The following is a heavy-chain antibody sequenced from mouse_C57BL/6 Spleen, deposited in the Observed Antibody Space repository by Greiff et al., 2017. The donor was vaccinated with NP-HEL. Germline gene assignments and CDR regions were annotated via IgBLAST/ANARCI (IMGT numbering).Heavy chain of an antibody. CDR3: ARSPLYDGYYDWYFDV. Sequence: VQLQQSGPELVKPGASVKIPCKASGYTFTDYNMDWVKQSHGKSLEWIGDINPNNGGTIYNQKFKGKATLTVDKSSSTAYMELRSLTSEDTAVYYCARSPLYDGYYDWYFDVWGTGTTVTVSS. CDR1: GYTFTDYN. CDR2: INPNNGGT. D-gene: IGHD2-3*01. V-gene: IGHV1-18*01. J-gene: IGHJ1*03.